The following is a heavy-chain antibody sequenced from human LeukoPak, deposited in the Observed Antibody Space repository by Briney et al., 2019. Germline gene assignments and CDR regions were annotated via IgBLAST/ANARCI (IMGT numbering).Heavy chain of an antibody. D-gene: IGHD5-24*01. CDR1: EVTVSRNY. J-gene: IGHJ4*02. V-gene: IGHV3-53*01. Sequence: SGGALRLSCTASEVTVSRNYMLWVRQAPGKGLEWVSLIFSNGDTHYADSVKGRFTISRDTSKNTVSLQMNSLRVEDTAMYYCTRDQMNYWGQGTLVTVSS. CDR3: TRDQMNY. CDR2: IFSNGDT.